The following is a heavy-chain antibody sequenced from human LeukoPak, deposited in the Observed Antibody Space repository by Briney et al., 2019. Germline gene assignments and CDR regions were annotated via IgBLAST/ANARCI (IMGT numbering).Heavy chain of an antibody. D-gene: IGHD1-26*01. CDR3: SRESGPFCPFGH. Sequence: GSLRLSCAASGSTFSRYWMHWVRQPPGGGLEWIGEISLAGRTRYNPSLQSRVHISIDESKNHLYLNLASVTAADTAVYYCSRESGPFCPFGHWGQGTLVAVTS. CDR1: GSTFSRYW. J-gene: IGHJ4*02. CDR2: ISLAGRT. V-gene: IGHV4-4*02.